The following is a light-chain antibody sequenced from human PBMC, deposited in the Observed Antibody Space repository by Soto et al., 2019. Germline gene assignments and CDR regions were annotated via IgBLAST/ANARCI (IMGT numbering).Light chain of an antibody. V-gene: IGLV2-23*01. CDR3: CSFALRSTVI. CDR2: EGG. J-gene: IGLJ2*01. CDR1: SSDVGNYNL. Sequence: QAVVTQPASVSGSPGQSITISCTGTSSDVGNYNLVSWYQQYPGKAPKLMIYEGGKRPSGVSNRFSGSKSGNTASLTISGLQAEDEADYYCCSFALRSTVIFGGGTKLTVL.